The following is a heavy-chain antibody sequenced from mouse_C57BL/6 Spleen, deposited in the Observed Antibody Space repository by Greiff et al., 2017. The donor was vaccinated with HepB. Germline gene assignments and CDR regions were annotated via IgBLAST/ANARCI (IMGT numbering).Heavy chain of an antibody. V-gene: IGHV14-1*01. CDR2: LDPEDGDT. Sequence: EVKLQESGAELVRPGASVKLSCTASGFNIKDYYMHWVKQRPEQGLEWIGRLDPEDGDTEYAPKFQGKATMTADTSSNTAYLQLSSLTSEDTAVYYCAREIYDGYYGYWGQGTTLTVSS. D-gene: IGHD2-3*01. CDR3: AREIYDGYYGY. J-gene: IGHJ2*01. CDR1: GFNIKDYY.